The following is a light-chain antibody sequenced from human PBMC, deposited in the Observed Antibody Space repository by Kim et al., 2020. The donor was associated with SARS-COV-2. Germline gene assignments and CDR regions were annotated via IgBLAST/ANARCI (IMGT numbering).Light chain of an antibody. J-gene: IGKJ3*01. V-gene: IGKV3-20*01. CDR3: QQYGSSPPVT. Sequence: EIVLTQSPGTLSLSPGERATLSCRASQRVSSSYLAWYQQKPGQAPRLLNYGASSRATGIPDRFSGSGSGTDFTLTISRLEPEDFAVYYCQQYGSSPPVTFGPGAKVDIK. CDR1: QRVSSSY. CDR2: GAS.